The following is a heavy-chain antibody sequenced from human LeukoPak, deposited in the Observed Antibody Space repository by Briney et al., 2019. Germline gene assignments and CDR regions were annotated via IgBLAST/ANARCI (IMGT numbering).Heavy chain of an antibody. CDR2: MNPNSGNT. Sequence: ASVKVSCKASGYTFTSYDINWVRQATGQGLEWMGWMNPNSGNTGYAQKFQGRATMTRNTSISTAYMELSSLRSEDTAVYYCARTKLDIVVVVAAKIDAFDIWGQGTMVTVSS. D-gene: IGHD2-15*01. CDR1: GYTFTSYD. V-gene: IGHV1-8*01. J-gene: IGHJ3*02. CDR3: ARTKLDIVVVVAAKIDAFDI.